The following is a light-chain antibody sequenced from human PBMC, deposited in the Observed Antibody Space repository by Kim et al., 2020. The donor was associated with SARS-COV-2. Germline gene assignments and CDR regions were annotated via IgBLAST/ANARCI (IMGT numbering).Light chain of an antibody. V-gene: IGKV1-33*01. J-gene: IGKJ4*01. CDR1: QDISNY. CDR2: DAS. Sequence: DIQMTQSPSSLSASVGDRVTITCQASQDISNYLDWYQQKPGKAPKLLIYDASNLETGVPSRFSGSGSGTDFTFTISSLQPEDIATYYCQQYDNPPCTFGRGTKVDIK. CDR3: QQYDNPPCT.